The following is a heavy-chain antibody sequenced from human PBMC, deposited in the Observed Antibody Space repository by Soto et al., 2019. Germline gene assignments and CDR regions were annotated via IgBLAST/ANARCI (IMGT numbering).Heavy chain of an antibody. D-gene: IGHD5-12*01. CDR2: ISAYNGNT. Sequence: ASVKVSCKASGYTFTSYGISCVLQSPLQGLEWMGWISAYNGNTNYAQKLQGRVTMTTDTSTSTAYMELRSLRSDDTAVYYCARDARLRGYSGYADFDYWGQGTLVTVSS. CDR3: ARDARLRGYSGYADFDY. V-gene: IGHV1-18*01. CDR1: GYTFTSYG. J-gene: IGHJ4*02.